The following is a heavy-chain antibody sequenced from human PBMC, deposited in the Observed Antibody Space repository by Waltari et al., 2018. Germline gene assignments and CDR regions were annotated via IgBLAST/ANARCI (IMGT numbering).Heavy chain of an antibody. CDR1: GGSISSYY. CDR3: ARHNLKNSGGWSGGY. D-gene: IGHD2-15*01. CDR2: IYASGDT. J-gene: IGHJ4*02. Sequence: QVQLQESGPGLVKPSETLSLICTVPGGSISSYYCSCIRQPAGKGLGWIGRIYASGDTNYNPPLKSRVTMAVDTSKNQFSLKLTSVTAADTAVYYCARHNLKNSGGWSGGYWGQGTLVIVSS. V-gene: IGHV4-4*07.